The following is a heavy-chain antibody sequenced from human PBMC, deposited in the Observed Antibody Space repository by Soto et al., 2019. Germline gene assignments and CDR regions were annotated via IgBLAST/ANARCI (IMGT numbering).Heavy chain of an antibody. V-gene: IGHV3-30*14. J-gene: IGHJ4*02. CDR2: ISDDGGSQ. CDR3: GIAPNSGYYRTADY. D-gene: IGHD3-22*01. CDR1: GFTLSNYA. Sequence: QVQLVESGGGVVQPGRSLRLSCVASGFTLSNYAMHWARQAPGKGLEWLGVISDDGGSQFYAHYMEGRFTISRDTSKNTLYLQMNRLRVEDPAVYFCGIAPNSGYYRTADYWGQGILVTVSS.